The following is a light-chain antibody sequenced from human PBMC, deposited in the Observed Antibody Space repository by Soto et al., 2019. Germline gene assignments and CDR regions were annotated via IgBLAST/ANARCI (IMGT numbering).Light chain of an antibody. V-gene: IGLV2-14*01. J-gene: IGLJ1*01. Sequence: QSALTQPASVSGSPGQSITISCTGTSSDVGGYDYVSWYQLHPGKAPKLMVFEVSNRPSGVSYRFSGSKSGNTASLTISGLQAEDEADYFCSSYSISSTGVFGTGTKVTAL. CDR1: SSDVGGYDY. CDR3: SSYSISSTGV. CDR2: EVS.